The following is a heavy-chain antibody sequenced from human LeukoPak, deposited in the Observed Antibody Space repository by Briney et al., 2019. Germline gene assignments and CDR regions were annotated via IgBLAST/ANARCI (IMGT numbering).Heavy chain of an antibody. J-gene: IGHJ3*02. D-gene: IGHD5-18*01. CDR2: IRSKTYGGTT. CDR3: TRVPGYSYGYETSDI. Sequence: GGSLRLSCTASGFTFGDYAMSWFRQAPGKGLEWVGFIRSKTYGGTTEYVASVKGRFTISRDDSKSIAYLQMNSLKTEDTAVYYCTRVPGYSYGYETSDIWGQGTMVTVSS. CDR1: GFTFGDYA. V-gene: IGHV3-49*03.